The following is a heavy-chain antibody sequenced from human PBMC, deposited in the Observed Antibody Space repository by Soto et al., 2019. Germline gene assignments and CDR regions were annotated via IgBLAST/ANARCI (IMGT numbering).Heavy chain of an antibody. J-gene: IGHJ4*02. V-gene: IGHV4-30-4*08. CDR3: ARERAHFYESSGRLDL. D-gene: IGHD3-22*01. CDR2: ISYSGST. Sequence: TLSLTGTVAGWGVSSGTYARSWSRQPPGKGLQWIGYISYSGSTFYNPSLSTRLTMSVDTSKKQFSVRLRSVTAADTAVYYCARERAHFYESSGRLDLWGQGMLVTVSS. CDR1: GWGVSSGTYA.